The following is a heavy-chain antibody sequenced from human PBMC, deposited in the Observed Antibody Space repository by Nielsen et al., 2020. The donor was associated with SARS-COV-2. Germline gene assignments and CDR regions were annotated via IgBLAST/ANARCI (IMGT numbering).Heavy chain of an antibody. D-gene: IGHD2-15*01. V-gene: IGHV3-21*01. J-gene: IGHJ4*02. CDR1: GFSFSDYY. CDR3: VRESSTYYIDY. CDR2: ISSYSNYK. Sequence: GESLKISCAASGFSFSDYYMNWVRQAPGQGLEWASSISSYSNYKQYADSVKGRFAISRDNAKSSLYLQMSSLRAEDTGVYYCVRESSTYYIDYWGQGILVTVSS.